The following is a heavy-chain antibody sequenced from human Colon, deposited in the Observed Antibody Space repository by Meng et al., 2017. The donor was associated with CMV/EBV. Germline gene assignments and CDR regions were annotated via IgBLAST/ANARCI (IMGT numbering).Heavy chain of an antibody. V-gene: IGHV4-61*01. Sequence: SETLSLTCTVSGASVNSDNNYWSWIRQPPGKGLEWIGYVYYSGSTNYNPFFKSRATISVDTSKNQFSLRLTSVTAADTAVYYCSRGNTALWDNDYWGEGTLVTVSS. D-gene: IGHD3-10*01. CDR3: SRGNTALWDNDY. CDR2: VYYSGST. J-gene: IGHJ4*02. CDR1: GASVNSDNNY.